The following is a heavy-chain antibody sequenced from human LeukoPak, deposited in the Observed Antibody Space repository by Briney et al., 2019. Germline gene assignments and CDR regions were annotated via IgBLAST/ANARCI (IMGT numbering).Heavy chain of an antibody. V-gene: IGHV3-48*01. CDR3: ASRYYYDSSGYPNYYYGMDV. CDR1: GFTFSSCS. CDR2: ISSSSSTI. J-gene: IGHJ6*02. D-gene: IGHD3-22*01. Sequence: GGSLRLSCAASGFTFSSCSMNWVRQAPGKGLEWVSYISSSSSTIYYADSVKGRFTISRDNAKNSLYLQMNSLRAEDTAVYYCASRYYYDSSGYPNYYYGMDVWGQGTTVTVSS.